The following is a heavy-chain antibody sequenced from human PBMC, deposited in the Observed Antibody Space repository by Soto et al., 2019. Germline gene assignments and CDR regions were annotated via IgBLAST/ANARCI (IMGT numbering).Heavy chain of an antibody. J-gene: IGHJ4*02. CDR1: GDTFSSYT. CDR2: IIPIIGTT. Sequence: QVQLVQSGAEVKKPGSSVRVSCKASGDTFSSYTITWVRQAPGQGLEWMGRIIPIIGTTNYAQKFQGIVTITADNSTSTAYMELSSLRSEDTAVYYCARDGIGEAGSINLDYWGQGTLVTVAS. CDR3: ARDGIGEAGSINLDY. V-gene: IGHV1-69*08. D-gene: IGHD6-13*01.